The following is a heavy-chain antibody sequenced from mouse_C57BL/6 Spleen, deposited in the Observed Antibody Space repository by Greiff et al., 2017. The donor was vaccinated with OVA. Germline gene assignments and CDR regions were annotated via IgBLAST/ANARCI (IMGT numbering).Heavy chain of an antibody. Sequence: EVKLVESGGGLVKPGGSLKLSCAASGFTFSDYGMHWVRQAPEKGLEWVAYISSGSSTLYYADTVKGRFTISRDNAKNTLFLQMTSLRSEDTAMYYCARNYYAFDYWGQGTTLTVSS. CDR3: ARNYYAFDY. CDR1: GFTFSDYG. D-gene: IGHD1-1*01. CDR2: ISSGSSTL. V-gene: IGHV5-17*01. J-gene: IGHJ2*01.